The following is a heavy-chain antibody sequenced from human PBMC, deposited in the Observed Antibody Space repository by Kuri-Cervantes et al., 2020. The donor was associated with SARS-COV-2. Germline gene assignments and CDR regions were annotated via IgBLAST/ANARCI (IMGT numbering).Heavy chain of an antibody. V-gene: IGHV4-30-4*01. CDR3: ARDPQRSTIFGVVISGDDAFDI. J-gene: IGHJ3*02. CDR1: GGSISSGDYY. Sequence: LRLACTVSGGSISSGDYYWSWIRQPPGKGLEWIGYIYYSGSTYYNPSLKSRVTISVDTSKNQFSLKLSSVTAADTAVYYCARDPQRSTIFGVVISGDDAFDIWGQGTMVTVSS. CDR2: IYYSGST. D-gene: IGHD3-3*01.